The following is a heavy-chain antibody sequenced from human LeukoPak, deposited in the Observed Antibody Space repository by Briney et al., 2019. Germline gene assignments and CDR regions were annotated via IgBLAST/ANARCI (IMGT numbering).Heavy chain of an antibody. V-gene: IGHV1-18*01. Sequence: ASVKVSCKASGYTFTSYGISWVRQAPGQGLEWMGWISAYNGNTNYAQKLQGRVTMTTDTSTSTAYMELRSLRSDDTAVYYCAAIWFGELLSNXXXDIWGQGTMVTVSS. CDR2: ISAYNGNT. D-gene: IGHD3-10*01. CDR1: GYTFTSYG. J-gene: IGHJ3*02. CDR3: AAIWFGELLSNXXXDI.